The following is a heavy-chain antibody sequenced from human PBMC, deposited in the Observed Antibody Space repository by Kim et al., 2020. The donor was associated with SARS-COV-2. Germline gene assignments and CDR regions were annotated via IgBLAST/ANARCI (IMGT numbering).Heavy chain of an antibody. V-gene: IGHV3-30*04. D-gene: IGHD3-10*01. Sequence: GGSLRLSCAASGFTFSSYAMHWVRQAPGKGLEWVAVISYDGSNKYYADSLKGRFTISRDNSKNTLYLQMNSLRAEDTAVYYCARSFMVRGVIILSGWFDPWGQGTLVTVSS. CDR3: ARSFMVRGVIILSGWFDP. CDR1: GFTFSSYA. CDR2: ISYDGSNK. J-gene: IGHJ5*02.